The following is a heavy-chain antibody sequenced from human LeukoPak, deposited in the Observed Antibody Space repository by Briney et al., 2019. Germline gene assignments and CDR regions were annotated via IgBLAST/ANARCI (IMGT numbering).Heavy chain of an antibody. V-gene: IGHV4-59*01. J-gene: IGHJ3*02. CDR1: GGSISSYY. CDR3: AKIGGGGGAFDI. D-gene: IGHD3-16*01. CDR2: IYYSGST. Sequence: SETLSLTCTVSGGSISSYYWSWIRQPPGKGLEWIGYIYYSGSTNYSPSLKSRVTISVDTSKNQFSLKLSSVTAADTAVYYCAKIGGGGGAFDIWGQGTMVTVSS.